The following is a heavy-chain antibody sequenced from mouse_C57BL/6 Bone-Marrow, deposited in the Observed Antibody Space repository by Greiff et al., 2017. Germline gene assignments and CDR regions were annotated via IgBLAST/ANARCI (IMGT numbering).Heavy chain of an antibody. CDR1: GYTFRSYG. D-gene: IGHD1-1*01. CDR3: ARNLRYYGSSSFDY. J-gene: IGHJ2*01. V-gene: IGHV1-81*01. Sequence: VKLMESGAELARPGASVKLSCKASGYTFRSYGISWVKQRTGQGLEWIGEIYPRSGNTYYNEKFKGKATLTADKSSSTAYMELRSLTSEDSAVYFCARNLRYYGSSSFDYWGQGTTLTVSS. CDR2: IYPRSGNT.